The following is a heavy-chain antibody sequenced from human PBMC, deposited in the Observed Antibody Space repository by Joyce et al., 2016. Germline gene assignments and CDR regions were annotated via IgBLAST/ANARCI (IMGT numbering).Heavy chain of an antibody. Sequence: QVQLVESGGGVVQPGGARGLSCVASKFSFSSHTLHWVRQPPGKCLEWVALSSPDGYWRYCAASGKGRFTVYRDNSRNTLYLQMNSQTGEDTAVYYCVTGPDASATYSPPLDYWGQGTLVTVSS. CDR1: KFSFSSHT. D-gene: IGHD3-10*01. CDR3: VTGPDASATYSPPLDY. CDR2: SSPDGYWR. J-gene: IGHJ4*02. V-gene: IGHV3-30-3*01.